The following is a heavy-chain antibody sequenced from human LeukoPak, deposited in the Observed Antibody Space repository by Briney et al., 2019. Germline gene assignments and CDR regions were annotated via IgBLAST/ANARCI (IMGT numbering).Heavy chain of an antibody. V-gene: IGHV1-46*01. Sequence: ASVKVSCKTSGYTFTSYYMHWVRRAPGQGLEWMGIINPRGGSASSAQKFQGRVTLTRDTSTSTVYMDLSSLRSQDTAVYYCARDYHGSGSLTTFDYWGQGTLVTVSS. J-gene: IGHJ4*02. CDR3: ARDYHGSGSLTTFDY. D-gene: IGHD3-10*01. CDR1: GYTFTSYY. CDR2: INPRGGSA.